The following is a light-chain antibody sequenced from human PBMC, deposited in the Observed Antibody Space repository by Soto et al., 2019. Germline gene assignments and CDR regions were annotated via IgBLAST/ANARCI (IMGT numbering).Light chain of an antibody. V-gene: IGKV1-5*01. Sequence: DIQMTQSPSILSASFGDRVTITCRASQSIRSWLGWYQQKPGKAPKLLIYDAYSLESGVPSRSSGRSSGTEFTLTIAGLQPEDFATYYCQQYESYSPLTFGGGTKVDIK. J-gene: IGKJ4*01. CDR1: QSIRSW. CDR3: QQYESYSPLT. CDR2: DAY.